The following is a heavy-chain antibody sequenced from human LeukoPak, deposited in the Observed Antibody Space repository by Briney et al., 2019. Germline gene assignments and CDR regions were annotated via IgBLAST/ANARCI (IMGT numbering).Heavy chain of an antibody. J-gene: IGHJ3*01. CDR3: ARVPGGGTAAN. V-gene: IGHV4-34*01. CDR2: INHSGST. Sequence: SETLSLTCAVYGGSFSGYFWTWIRQPPGKGLEWIWEINHSGSTNYNPSPNSRDTPSVGTSRNQFSLKLSSVTAADTAVYYCARVPGGGTAANWGQGTMVTVSS. D-gene: IGHD1-7*01. CDR1: GGSFSGYF.